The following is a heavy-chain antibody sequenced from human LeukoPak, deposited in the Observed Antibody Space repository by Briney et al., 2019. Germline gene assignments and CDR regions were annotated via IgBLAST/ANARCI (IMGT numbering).Heavy chain of an antibody. CDR3: ARDSYYYGSGSPYFDY. CDR1: GGSISSYY. CDR2: IYTSGST. J-gene: IGHJ4*02. D-gene: IGHD3-10*01. V-gene: IGHV4-4*07. Sequence: SETLSLTCTVSGGSISSYYWSWIRQPAGRGLEWIGRIYTSGSTNYNPSLKSRVTMSVDTSKNQFSLKLSSVTAADTAVYYCARDSYYYGSGSPYFDYWGQGTLVTVSS.